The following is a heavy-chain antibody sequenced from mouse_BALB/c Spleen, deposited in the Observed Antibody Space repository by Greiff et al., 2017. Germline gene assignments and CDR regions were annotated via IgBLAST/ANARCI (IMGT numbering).Heavy chain of an antibody. CDR2: IWSGGST. CDR1: GFSLTSYG. V-gene: IGHV2-2*02. D-gene: IGHD1-1*01. CDR3: ARRGGSILFYAMDY. J-gene: IGHJ4*01. Sequence: VQLQQSGPDLVQPSQSLSITCTVSGFSLTSYGVHWVRQSPGKGLEWLGVIWSGGSTDYNAAFISRLSISKDNSKSQVFFKMNSLQANDTAIYYCARRGGSILFYAMDYWGQGTSVTVSS.